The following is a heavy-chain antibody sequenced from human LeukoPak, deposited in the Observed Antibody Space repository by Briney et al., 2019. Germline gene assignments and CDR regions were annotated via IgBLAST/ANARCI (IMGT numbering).Heavy chain of an antibody. CDR3: ARGGNIVVVPAAIPFIWFDP. CDR2: INHSGST. J-gene: IGHJ5*02. D-gene: IGHD2-2*01. V-gene: IGHV4-34*01. CDR1: GGSFSGYY. Sequence: PSETLSLTCAVYGGSFSGYYWSWIRQPPGEGLEWIGEINHSGSTNYNPSLKSRVTISVDTSKNQFSLKLSSVTAADTAVYYCARGGNIVVVPAAIPFIWFDPWGQGTLVTVSS.